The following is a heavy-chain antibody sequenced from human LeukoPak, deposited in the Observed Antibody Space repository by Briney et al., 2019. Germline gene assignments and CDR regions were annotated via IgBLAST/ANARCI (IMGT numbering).Heavy chain of an antibody. D-gene: IGHD3-16*02. CDR2: ISGSGGST. V-gene: IGHV3-23*01. CDR3: AKESYYDYVWGCYRPDY. CDR1: GFTFSSYD. Sequence: GGSLRLSCAASGFTFSSYDMSWVRQAPGKGLEWVSAISGSGGSTYYADSVKGRFTISRDNDKNTMYLQMNILRAEDTAVYDCAKESYYDYVWGCYRPDYWGQGTLVTVSS. J-gene: IGHJ4*02.